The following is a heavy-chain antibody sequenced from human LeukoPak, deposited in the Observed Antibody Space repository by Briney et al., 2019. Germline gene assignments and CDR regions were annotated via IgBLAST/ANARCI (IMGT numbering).Heavy chain of an antibody. Sequence: SETLSLTCGVYDGSLSDYHWSWIRQPPGKGLEWIGEINHSGSTNYNPSLKSRVIILLDTSKNQFSLNLSSVTAADTAVYYCARRPRGIIIKSWFDSWDQGTLVTVSA. V-gene: IGHV4-34*01. D-gene: IGHD3-10*01. CDR3: ARRPRGIIIKSWFDS. J-gene: IGHJ5*01. CDR1: DGSLSDYH. CDR2: INHSGST.